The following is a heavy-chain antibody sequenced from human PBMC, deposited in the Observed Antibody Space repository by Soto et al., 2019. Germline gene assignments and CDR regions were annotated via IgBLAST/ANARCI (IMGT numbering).Heavy chain of an antibody. J-gene: IGHJ6*02. CDR1: GGTLSSYA. D-gene: IGHD3-10*01. CDR2: IIPIFNIP. CDR3: AKARGYGSGRNNHYYGMDV. Sequence: GASVKVSCKDSGGTLSSYAITWVRLAPGQGLEWMGGIIPIFNIPDYAQKFQGRVSITADKATSTAYMELGNLRPEDTAIYYCAKARGYGSGRNNHYYGMDVWGQGTTVTVSS. V-gene: IGHV1-69*10.